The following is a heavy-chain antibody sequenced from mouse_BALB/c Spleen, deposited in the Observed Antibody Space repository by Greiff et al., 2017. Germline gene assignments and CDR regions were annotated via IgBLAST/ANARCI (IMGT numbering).Heavy chain of an antibody. J-gene: IGHJ1*01. CDR3: ARYYYGSSYGYFDV. CDR2: IRNKANGYTT. Sequence: DVKLVESGGGLVQPGGSLRLSCATSGFTFTDYYMSWVRQPPGKALEWLGFIRNKANGYTTEYSASVKGRFTISRDNSQSILYLQMNTLRAEDSATYYCARYYYGSSYGYFDVWGAGTTVTVSS. CDR1: GFTFTDYY. V-gene: IGHV7-3*02. D-gene: IGHD1-1*01.